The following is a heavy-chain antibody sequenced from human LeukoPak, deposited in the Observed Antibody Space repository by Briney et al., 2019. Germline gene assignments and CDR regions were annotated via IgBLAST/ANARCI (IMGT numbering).Heavy chain of an antibody. CDR2: IKQDGSEK. CDR1: GFTFSSYW. J-gene: IGHJ4*02. Sequence: PGGSLRLSCAASGFTFSSYWMSWVRQAPGKGLEWVANIKQDGSEKYYVDSVKGRFTISRDNAKNSLYLQMNSLRAEDTAVYYCAREGPYYYGSGSYSDYWGQGTLVTVSS. V-gene: IGHV3-7*01. CDR3: AREGPYYYGSGSYSDY. D-gene: IGHD3-10*01.